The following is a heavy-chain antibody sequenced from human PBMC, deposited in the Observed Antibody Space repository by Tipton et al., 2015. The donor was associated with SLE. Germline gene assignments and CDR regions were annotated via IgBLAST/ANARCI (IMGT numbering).Heavy chain of an antibody. D-gene: IGHD2-15*01. CDR3: ATTPWLQYYYYGMDV. CDR1: GYSFTSYW. J-gene: IGHJ6*02. Sequence: QSGAEVKKPGESLRISCKGSGYSFTSYWISWVRQMPGKGLEWMGRIDPSDSYTNYSPSFQGHVTISADKSISTAYLQWSSLKASDTAMYYCATTPWLQYYYYGMDVWGQGTTVTVSS. CDR2: IDPSDSYT. V-gene: IGHV5-10-1*01.